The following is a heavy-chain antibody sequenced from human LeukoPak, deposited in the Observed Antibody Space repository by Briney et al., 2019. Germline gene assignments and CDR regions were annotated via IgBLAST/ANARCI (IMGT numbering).Heavy chain of an antibody. V-gene: IGHV4-59*01. CDR1: GGSISSYY. Sequence: PSETLSLTCTVSGGSISSYYWSWIRQPPGKGLEWIGYIYYSGSTNYYPSLKSRVTISVDTSKNQFSLKLSSVTAADTAVYYCAREFMPPEDSPYFDYWGQGTLVTVSS. CDR2: IYYSGST. CDR3: AREFMPPEDSPYFDY. J-gene: IGHJ4*02. D-gene: IGHD2-2*01.